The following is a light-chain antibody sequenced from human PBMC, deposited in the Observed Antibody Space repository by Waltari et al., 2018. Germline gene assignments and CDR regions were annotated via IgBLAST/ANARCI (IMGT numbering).Light chain of an antibody. J-gene: IGKJ1*01. Sequence: DIQMTQSPSTLSASVGDRVTITCRASQSVTSWLAWYQQKPGKAPELLNYKASSLESGVPSMFSGSGSGTEFILTISSLQPDDFGTYYCQQYVSYWTFGQGSKVEIK. CDR2: KAS. CDR3: QQYVSYWT. CDR1: QSVTSW. V-gene: IGKV1-5*03.